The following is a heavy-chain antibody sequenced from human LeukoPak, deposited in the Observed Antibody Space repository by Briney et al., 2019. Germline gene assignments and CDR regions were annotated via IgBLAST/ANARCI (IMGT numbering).Heavy chain of an antibody. Sequence: SETLSLTCTVSGGSTSSYYWSWIRQPPGKGLEWIGYIYYSGSTNYNPSLKSRVTISVDTSKNQFSLKLSSVTAADTAVYYCARASRYCYGLNWLDPWGQGTLVTVSS. V-gene: IGHV4-59*01. CDR3: ARASRYCYGLNWLDP. D-gene: IGHD5-18*01. J-gene: IGHJ5*02. CDR1: GGSTSSYY. CDR2: IYYSGST.